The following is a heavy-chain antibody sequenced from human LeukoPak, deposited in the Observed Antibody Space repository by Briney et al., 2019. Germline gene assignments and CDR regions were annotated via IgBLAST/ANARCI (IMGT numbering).Heavy chain of an antibody. D-gene: IGHD1-1*01. CDR1: GGSISSNNW. J-gene: IGHJ4*02. CDR2: IYHSGSP. CDR3: ARVNINNWHSCDY. Sequence: SGTLSLTCAVSGGSISSNNWWGWVRQPPGKGLGWIGEIYHSGSPNYNPSLKSRVTISVHKSRNHFSLNLSSVAAADTAVYYCARVNINNWHSCDYWGERTLVTVSS. V-gene: IGHV4-4*02.